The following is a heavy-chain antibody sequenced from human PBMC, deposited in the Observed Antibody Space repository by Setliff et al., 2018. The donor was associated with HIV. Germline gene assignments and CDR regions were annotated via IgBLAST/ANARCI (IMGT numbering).Heavy chain of an antibody. CDR1: GFTFDDHI. J-gene: IGHJ4*02. V-gene: IGHV3-43*01. Sequence: GGSLRLSCVGTGFTFDDHIMHWVRQVPGRGLEWVSLISENGGRANYADSVKGRFTVSRDNRKSSLFLEMNHLTAEDTALYYCARAHDNHDSSGYSHDSWGQGSLVTVSS. CDR2: ISENGGRA. CDR3: ARAHDNHDSSGYSHDS. D-gene: IGHD3-22*01.